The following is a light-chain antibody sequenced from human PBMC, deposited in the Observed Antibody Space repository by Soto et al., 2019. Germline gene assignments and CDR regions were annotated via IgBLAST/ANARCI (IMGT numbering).Light chain of an antibody. J-gene: IGLJ1*01. V-gene: IGLV1-36*01. Sequence: QSVLTQPPSVSDAPRQRVTISCSGSSFNIGNNAVNWYQQLPGKAPKLLIYYDDLLPSGVSDRFSGSKSGTSASLAISGLQSEDEADYSCAAWDDSLNGDVFGTGTKLTVL. CDR3: AAWDDSLNGDV. CDR2: YDD. CDR1: SFNIGNNA.